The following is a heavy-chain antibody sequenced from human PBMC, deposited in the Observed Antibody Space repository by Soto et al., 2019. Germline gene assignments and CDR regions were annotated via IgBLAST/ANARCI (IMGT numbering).Heavy chain of an antibody. Sequence: EVQLVEFGGGLVKPGGSLRLSCAASGFTFSSYSMNWVRQAPGKGLEWVSSISSSSSYIYYADSVKGRFTISRDNAKNSLYLQMNSLRAEDTAVDYCARDYANTGTDNGMDVWGQGTTVTVSS. CDR1: GFTFSSYS. J-gene: IGHJ6*02. V-gene: IGHV3-21*01. CDR2: ISSSSSYI. D-gene: IGHD5-18*01. CDR3: ARDYANTGTDNGMDV.